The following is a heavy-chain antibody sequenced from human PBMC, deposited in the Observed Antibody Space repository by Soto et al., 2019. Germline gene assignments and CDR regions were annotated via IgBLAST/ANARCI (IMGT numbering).Heavy chain of an antibody. J-gene: IGHJ4*01. CDR1: GFVFNAYA. Sequence: EVQLLESGGGIVQPGGSLRLSCAASGFVFNAYAMTWVRQAPGKGLEWVSAIGGSGGNTYYAASVKGRFTISRDNSRDTVDLQMNIPRAEDTAVYYCARVASDYITSLDNWGQG. CDR2: IGGSGGNT. D-gene: IGHD4-4*01. CDR3: ARVASDYITSLDN. V-gene: IGHV3-23*01.